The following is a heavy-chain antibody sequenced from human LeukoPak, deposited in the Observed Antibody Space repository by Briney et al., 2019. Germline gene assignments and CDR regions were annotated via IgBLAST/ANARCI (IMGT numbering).Heavy chain of an antibody. J-gene: IGHJ4*02. CDR1: GFTFSTYA. CDR2: ISNSASST. CDR3: ATRSTPGGYSYGYNY. D-gene: IGHD5-18*01. V-gene: IGHV3-23*01. Sequence: GGSLRLSCTASGFTFSTYAMSWVRQAPGKGLEWVSSISNSASSTYYADSVKGRFTISRDNSKNRPYLQMDSLRADDTAVYYCATRSTPGGYSYGYNYWGQGTLVTVSS.